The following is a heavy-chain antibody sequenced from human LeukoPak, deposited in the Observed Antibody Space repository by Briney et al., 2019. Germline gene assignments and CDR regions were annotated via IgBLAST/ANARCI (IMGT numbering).Heavy chain of an antibody. J-gene: IGHJ4*02. CDR1: GFTFSSYW. CDR2: IKQDGSEK. Sequence: GGSLRLSCAASGFTFSSYWMSWVRQAPGKGLEWAANIKQDGSEKYYVDSVKGRFTISRDNAKNSLYLQMNSLRAEDTAVYYCARRPDSSSWYDGDYWGQGTLVTVSS. CDR3: ARRPDSSSWYDGDY. D-gene: IGHD6-13*01. V-gene: IGHV3-7*01.